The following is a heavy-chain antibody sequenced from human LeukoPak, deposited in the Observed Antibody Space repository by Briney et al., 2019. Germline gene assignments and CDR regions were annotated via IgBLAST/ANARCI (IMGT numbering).Heavy chain of an antibody. CDR2: ISAYNGNT. CDR3: EDGIRDGEPFDI. J-gene: IGHJ3*02. V-gene: IGHV1-18*01. Sequence: GASVKVGCKASGYTFTSYGSSWVRQAPGQGLDWMEWISAYNGNTNYAQKLQGRVTMTTDTSTSTAYMELRSLRSDDTFFFQAEDGIRDGEPFDIWGQGTMVTVSS. D-gene: IGHD5-24*01. CDR1: GYTFTSYG.